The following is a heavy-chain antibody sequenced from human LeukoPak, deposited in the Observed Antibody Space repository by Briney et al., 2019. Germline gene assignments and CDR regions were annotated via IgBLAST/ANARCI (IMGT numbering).Heavy chain of an antibody. D-gene: IGHD6-13*01. CDR3: AKDTSGSSQYY. CDR2: ISGSGSYT. Sequence: PGGSLRLSCAASGFSSGSSALGWVRQAPGKGLEWISSISGSGSYTYYADSVKGRFTISRDNSKNTLYLQMNSLRAEDTAVYYCAKDTSGSSQYYWGQRTLVTVSS. CDR1: GFSSGSSA. V-gene: IGHV3-23*01. J-gene: IGHJ4*02.